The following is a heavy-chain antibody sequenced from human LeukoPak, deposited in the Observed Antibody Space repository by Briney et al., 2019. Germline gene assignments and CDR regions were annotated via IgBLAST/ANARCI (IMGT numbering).Heavy chain of an antibody. CDR1: GGSISSGSYY. D-gene: IGHD5-18*01. J-gene: IGHJ6*04. V-gene: IGHV4-61*02. Sequence: SETLSLTCTVSGGSISSGSYYWSWIRQPAGKGLEWIGRIYTSGSTNYNPSLKSRVTISVDTSKNQFSLKLSSVTAADTAVYYCVRVVDTAKDVWGKGTTVTVSS. CDR2: IYTSGST. CDR3: VRVVDTAKDV.